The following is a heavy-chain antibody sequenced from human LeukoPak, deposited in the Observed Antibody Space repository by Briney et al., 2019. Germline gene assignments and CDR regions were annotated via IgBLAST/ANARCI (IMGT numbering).Heavy chain of an antibody. Sequence: SETLSLTCTVSGYSISSGYYWGWIRQPPGKGLEWIGNIYHSGSTYYNPSLKSRVTISVDTSKNRFSLNLSSVTAADTAVYYCARDWSGYSVGYWGQGTLVTVSS. CDR1: GYSISSGYY. J-gene: IGHJ4*02. CDR2: IYHSGST. D-gene: IGHD3-3*01. CDR3: ARDWSGYSVGY. V-gene: IGHV4-38-2*02.